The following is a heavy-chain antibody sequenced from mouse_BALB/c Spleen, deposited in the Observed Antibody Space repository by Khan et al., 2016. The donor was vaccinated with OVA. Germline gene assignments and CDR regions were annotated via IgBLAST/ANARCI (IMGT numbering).Heavy chain of an antibody. CDR3: TRLAYYDDSEGCAY. J-gene: IGHJ3*01. CDR2: VSTGGSYT. V-gene: IGHV5-6*02. CDR1: GFTFSNYG. Sequence: EVMLVESGGDLVKPGGSLKLSCAASGFTFSNYGMSWVRQTADRRLEWVATVSTGGSYTYYPDSVKGRFTISRDNAKNTLYLQMNSMKSEATAMFYCTRLAYYDDSEGCAYWGQGTLVTVSA. D-gene: IGHD1-1*01.